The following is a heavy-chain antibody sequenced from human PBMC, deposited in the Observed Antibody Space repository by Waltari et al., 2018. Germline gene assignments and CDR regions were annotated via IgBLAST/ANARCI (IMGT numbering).Heavy chain of an antibody. D-gene: IGHD3-10*01. CDR2: INPNSGGT. CDR3: ARWAGSGSPFDY. V-gene: IGHV1-2*02. Sequence: QVQLVQSGAEVKKPGASVKVSCKASGSTFTGHYMPWVRQAPRQGLEWMGWINPNSGGTNYAQKFQGRVTMTRDTSISTAYMELSRLRSDDTAVYYCARWAGSGSPFDYWGQGTLVTVSS. CDR1: GSTFTGHY. J-gene: IGHJ4*02.